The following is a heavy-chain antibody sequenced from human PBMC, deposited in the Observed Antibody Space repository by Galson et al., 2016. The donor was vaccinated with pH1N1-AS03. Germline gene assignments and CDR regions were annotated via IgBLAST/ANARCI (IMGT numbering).Heavy chain of an antibody. CDR2: INSKSGAT. CDR1: GFTFTDYY. CDR3: ARGDSGATATITNFDY. J-gene: IGHJ4*02. Sequence: SVKVSCKASGFTFTDYYIHWIRQVPGQGLEWMGRINSKSGATQYVQKFEGRATMTRDTSISTAFLELTSLHSDDTAVYFCARGDSGATATITNFDYWGQGTLVTVSS. V-gene: IGHV1-2*06. D-gene: IGHD5-24*01.